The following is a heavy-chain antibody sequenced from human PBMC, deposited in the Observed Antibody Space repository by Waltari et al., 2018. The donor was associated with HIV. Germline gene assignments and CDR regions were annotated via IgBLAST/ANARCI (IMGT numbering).Heavy chain of an antibody. J-gene: IGHJ4*02. CDR3: AGQGGYDILTGCYTYFDY. D-gene: IGHD3-9*01. V-gene: IGHV4-39*01. Sequence: QLQLQESGPGLVKPSETLSLTCTVSGGSISSRSYYWGWSRPPPGKGLEWIGRIYYSGSTYDNPSLKSRVTISVDTSKNQFSLKLSSVTAADTAVYYCAGQGGYDILTGCYTYFDYWGQGTLVTVSS. CDR2: IYYSGST. CDR1: GGSISSRSYY.